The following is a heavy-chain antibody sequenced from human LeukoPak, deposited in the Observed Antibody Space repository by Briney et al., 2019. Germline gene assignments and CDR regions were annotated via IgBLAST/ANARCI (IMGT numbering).Heavy chain of an antibody. Sequence: SETLSLTCAVYGGSFSGYYWSWIRQPPGKGLEWIGEINHSGSTNYNPSLKSRVTISVDTSKNQFSLKLSSVTAADTAVYYCARARRYYGSDYWGQGTLVTVSS. D-gene: IGHD3-10*01. CDR1: GGSFSGYY. CDR2: INHSGST. J-gene: IGHJ4*02. CDR3: ARARRYYGSDY. V-gene: IGHV4-34*01.